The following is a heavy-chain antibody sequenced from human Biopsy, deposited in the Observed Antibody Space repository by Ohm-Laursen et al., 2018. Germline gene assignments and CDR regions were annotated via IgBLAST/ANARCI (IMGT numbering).Heavy chain of an antibody. V-gene: IGHV1-18*01. CDR1: GYSFTNYA. CDR3: AREGTSVTFFGKISDYYFDF. J-gene: IGHJ4*02. CDR2: ISVKTGNT. Sequence: ASVKVSCKASGYSFTNYAINWVRQAPGQGLEWLGWISVKTGNTNYTQKLQGRVTMTTDTSTNTAYMELRSLRSDDTALYYCAREGTSVTFFGKISDYYFDFWGPGTVVTVSS. D-gene: IGHD3-3*01.